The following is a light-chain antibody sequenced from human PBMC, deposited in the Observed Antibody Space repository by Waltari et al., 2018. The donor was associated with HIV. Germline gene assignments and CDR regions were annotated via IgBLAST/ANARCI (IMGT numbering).Light chain of an antibody. CDR3: CSYRGSNTWV. CDR1: SSGVGTYDL. Sequence: QSALTQPASVSGSPGQSITVSCTGTSSGVGTYDLVSWYQQHPGKAPKLMIYEVTKRPSVVSNRFSGSKSGNPASLTVSGLQADDEAEYYCCSYRGSNTWVFGGGTKVTVL. V-gene: IGLV2-23*02. J-gene: IGLJ3*02. CDR2: EVT.